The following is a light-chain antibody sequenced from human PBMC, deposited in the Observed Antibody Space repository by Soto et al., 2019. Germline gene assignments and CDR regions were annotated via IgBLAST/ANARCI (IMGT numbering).Light chain of an antibody. CDR3: QQYNNWPPGA. Sequence: EIVMTQSPATLSVSPGERATLSCRASQSVSSNLAWYQQKPGQAPRLLIYGASIRATGIPARFSGSGSGTEFTLNLSTLQSEDLAVYYGQQYNNWPPGAFGQGTKVEIK. V-gene: IGKV3-15*01. CDR1: QSVSSN. J-gene: IGKJ1*01. CDR2: GAS.